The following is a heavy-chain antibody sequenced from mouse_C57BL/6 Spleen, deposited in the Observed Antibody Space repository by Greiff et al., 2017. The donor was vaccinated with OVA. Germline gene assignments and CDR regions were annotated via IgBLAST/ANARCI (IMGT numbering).Heavy chain of an antibody. CDR1: GYTFTSYW. V-gene: IGHV1-50*01. CDR2: IDPSDSYT. Sequence: QSCKASGYTFTSYWMQWVKQRPGQGLEWIGEIDPSDSYTNYNQKFKGKATLTVDTSSSTAYMQLSSLTSEDSAVYYCARTHYYGSSSGFAYWGQGTLVTVSA. CDR3: ARTHYYGSSSGFAY. D-gene: IGHD1-1*01. J-gene: IGHJ3*01.